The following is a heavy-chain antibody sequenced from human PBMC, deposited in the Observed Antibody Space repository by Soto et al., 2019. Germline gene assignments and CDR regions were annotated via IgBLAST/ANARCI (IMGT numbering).Heavy chain of an antibody. CDR1: GYSFTGYY. CDR3: ARGDYGTGGYPFPYFDY. V-gene: IGHV1-2*02. D-gene: IGHD2-8*02. CDR2: INPDSGAT. Sequence: HEHLVQSGAEVKRPGASLKVSCKASGYSFTGYYIHWVRQAPGQGLEWMGWINPDSGATNYAQNFQGRVTLTSDTAISTGSMNTTSLISDNTAVYYCARGDYGTGGYPFPYFDYWGQGTLVIVSS. J-gene: IGHJ4*02.